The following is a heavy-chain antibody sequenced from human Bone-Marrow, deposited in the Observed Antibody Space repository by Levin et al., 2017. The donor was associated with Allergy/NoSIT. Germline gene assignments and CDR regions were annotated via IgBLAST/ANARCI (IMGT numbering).Heavy chain of an antibody. J-gene: IGHJ4*02. V-gene: IGHV3-23*01. CDR3: AKERIGYCTGGVCPPVMGQFDF. CDR1: GFTFSSNA. D-gene: IGHD2-8*02. Sequence: ASVKVSCAASGFTFSSNAMTWVRQAPGKGLDWVSAISAGGENTYYADSVKGRFTISRDNSKNTLYLQMNNLRAEDTAIYYCAKERIGYCTGGVCPPVMGQFDFWGQGNLVTVSS. CDR2: ISAGGENT.